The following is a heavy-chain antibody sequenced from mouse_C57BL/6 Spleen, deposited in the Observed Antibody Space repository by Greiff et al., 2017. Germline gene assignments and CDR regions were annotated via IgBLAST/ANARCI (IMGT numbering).Heavy chain of an antibody. CDR2: ISGGGGNT. J-gene: IGHJ2*01. CDR1: GFTFSSYT. V-gene: IGHV5-9*01. Sequence: EVQVVESGGGLVKPGGSLKLSCAASGFTFSSYTMSWVRQTPEKRLEWVATISGGGGNTYYPDSVKGRFTISRDNAKNTLYLQMSSLRSEDTALYYCARWSYYFDYWGQGTTLTVSS. CDR3: ARWSYYFDY.